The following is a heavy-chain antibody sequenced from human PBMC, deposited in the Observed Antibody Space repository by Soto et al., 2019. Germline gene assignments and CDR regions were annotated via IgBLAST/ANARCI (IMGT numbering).Heavy chain of an antibody. D-gene: IGHD1-26*01. V-gene: IGHV4-59*08. CDR1: GGSTSSYY. CDR2: NSYSGST. J-gene: IGHJ4*02. CDR3: ARHGGSYSFDY. Sequence: QVQLQESGPGLVKPSETLSLTCTVTGGSTSSYYWSWLRQPPGKGLEWIGYNSYSGSTDYNPSLRIRVTTSVYTSKNQFSLKLSSATAADTAVYYCARHGGSYSFDYWGQGTLVTVSS.